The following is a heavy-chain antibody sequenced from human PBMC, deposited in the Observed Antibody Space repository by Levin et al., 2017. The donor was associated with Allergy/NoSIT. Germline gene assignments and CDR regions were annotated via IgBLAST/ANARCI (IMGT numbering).Heavy chain of an antibody. CDR3: ARDLSRQQLAHVRYYYYGMDV. CDR1: GFTFSSYA. V-gene: IGHV3-30-3*01. CDR2: ISYDGSNK. Sequence: GESLKISCAASGFTFSSYAMHWVRQAPGKGLEWVAVISYDGSNKYYADSVKGRFTISRDNSKNTLYLQMNSLRAEDTAVYYCARDLSRQQLAHVRYYYYGMDVWGKGTTVTVSS. J-gene: IGHJ6*04. D-gene: IGHD6-13*01.